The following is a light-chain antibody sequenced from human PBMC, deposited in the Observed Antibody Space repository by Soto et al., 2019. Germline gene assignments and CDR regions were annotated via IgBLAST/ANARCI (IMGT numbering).Light chain of an antibody. CDR3: QQRRTLPWT. J-gene: IGKJ1*01. CDR2: DAS. V-gene: IGKV3-11*01. Sequence: EIVLTQSPATLSLSPGERATLSCRASQSVRSYLAWYQQKPGQAPRLLIYDASNRATGIPARFSGSGYGTDFTLTISSLEPEDFAVYYCQQRRTLPWTFGQGTKVDIK. CDR1: QSVRSY.